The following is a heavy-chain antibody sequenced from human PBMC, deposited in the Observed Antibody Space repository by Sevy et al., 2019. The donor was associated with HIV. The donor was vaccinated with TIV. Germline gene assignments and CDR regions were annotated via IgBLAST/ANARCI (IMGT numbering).Heavy chain of an antibody. V-gene: IGHV3-15*01. Sequence: GGSLGLSCAASGFTFSNAWMSWVRQAPGKGLEWVGRIKSKTDGGTTDYAAPVKGRFTISRDDSKNTLYLQMNSLKTEDTAVYYCTTDWGGYSSSSANYYYYGMDVWGQGTTVTVSS. CDR2: IKSKTDGGTT. D-gene: IGHD6-6*01. CDR3: TTDWGGYSSSSANYYYYGMDV. CDR1: GFTFSNAW. J-gene: IGHJ6*02.